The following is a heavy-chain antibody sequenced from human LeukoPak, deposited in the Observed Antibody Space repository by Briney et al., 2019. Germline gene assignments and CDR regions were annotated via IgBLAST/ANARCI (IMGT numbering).Heavy chain of an antibody. J-gene: IGHJ4*02. Sequence: GGSLRLSCAASGFTFSRYWMSWVRQAPGKGLEWVAGISYDGNDKYYADSVKGRFTISRDNSMSALFLQMNSPTSDDTAVYYCAKVRGPILGYFDFWGQGTLVIVSS. D-gene: IGHD2-15*01. CDR3: AKVRGPILGYFDF. V-gene: IGHV3-30*18. CDR2: ISYDGNDK. CDR1: GFTFSRYW.